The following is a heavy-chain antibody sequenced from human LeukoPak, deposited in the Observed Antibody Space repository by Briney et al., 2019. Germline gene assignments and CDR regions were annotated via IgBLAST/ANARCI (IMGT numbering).Heavy chain of an antibody. CDR3: ATTLDGDYLYYFDY. J-gene: IGHJ4*02. D-gene: IGHD4-17*01. V-gene: IGHV3-30-3*01. CDR2: ISYDGSNK. CDR1: GFTFSSYA. Sequence: GRSLRLSCAASGFTFSSYAMHWVRQAPGKGLEWVAVISYDGSNKYYADSVKGRFTISRDNSKNTLYLQMNSLRAEDTAVYYCATTLDGDYLYYFDYWAREPWSPSPQ.